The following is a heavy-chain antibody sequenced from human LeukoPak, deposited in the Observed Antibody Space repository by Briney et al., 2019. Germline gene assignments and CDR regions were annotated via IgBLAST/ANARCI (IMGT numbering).Heavy chain of an antibody. CDR1: GYTFTGYY. D-gene: IGHD6-19*01. Sequence: GASVKVSCKASGYTFTGYYMHWVRQAPGQGLEWMGWINPNSGGTNYAQKLQGRVTMTTDTSTSTAYMELRSLRSDDTAVYYCARVLTSLSGWHDYWGQGTLVTVSS. CDR3: ARVLTSLSGWHDY. CDR2: INPNSGGT. V-gene: IGHV1-2*02. J-gene: IGHJ4*02.